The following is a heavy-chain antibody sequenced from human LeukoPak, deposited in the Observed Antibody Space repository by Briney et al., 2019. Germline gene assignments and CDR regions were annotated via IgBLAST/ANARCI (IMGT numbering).Heavy chain of an antibody. Sequence: PSETLSLTCAVYGGSFSGYYWSWIRQPPGKGLEWIGEINHSGSTNYDPSLKSRVTISVDTSKNQFSLKLGSVTAADTAVYYCARGYSGYDDYSFDYWGQGTLVTVSS. J-gene: IGHJ4*02. CDR1: GGSFSGYY. V-gene: IGHV4-34*01. CDR2: INHSGST. CDR3: ARGYSGYDDYSFDY. D-gene: IGHD5-12*01.